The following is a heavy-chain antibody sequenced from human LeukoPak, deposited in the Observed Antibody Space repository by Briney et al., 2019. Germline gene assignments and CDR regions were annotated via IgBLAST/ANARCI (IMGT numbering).Heavy chain of an antibody. CDR2: ISLTGLT. Sequence: SETLSLTCGVSGGSISNTNWWSWVRQPPGQGLQWIGEISLTGLTHYNPSLESRVTVSLDKSKNQLSLNLTSVTAADTAVYYCSRENGAFSPFGYWGQGTLVTVLS. CDR3: SRENGAFSPFGY. CDR1: GGSISNTNW. D-gene: IGHD2-8*01. J-gene: IGHJ4*02. V-gene: IGHV4-4*02.